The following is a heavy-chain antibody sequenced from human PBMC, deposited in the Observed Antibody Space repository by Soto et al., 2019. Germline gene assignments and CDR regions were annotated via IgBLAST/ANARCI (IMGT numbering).Heavy chain of an antibody. J-gene: IGHJ5*02. CDR1: GGSFSGYY. V-gene: IGHV4-34*01. Sequence: LSLTCAVYGGSFSGYYWSWIRQPPGKGLEWIGEINHSGSTNYNPSLKSRVTISVDTSKNQFSLKLSSVTAADTAVYYCARGRINWFDPWGQGTLVTVSS. CDR2: INHSGST. CDR3: ARGRINWFDP. D-gene: IGHD2-15*01.